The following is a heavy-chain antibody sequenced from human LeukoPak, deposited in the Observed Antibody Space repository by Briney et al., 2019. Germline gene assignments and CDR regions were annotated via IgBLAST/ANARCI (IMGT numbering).Heavy chain of an antibody. D-gene: IGHD6-13*01. J-gene: IGHJ5*02. CDR3: AKKVIAAAGMGYNWFDP. CDR1: GFTFSSHG. Sequence: GGSLRLSCAASGFTFSSHGMHWVRQAPGKGLEWVAVISYDGSNKYYADSVKGRFTISRDNSKNTLYLQMNSLRAEDTAVYYCAKKVIAAAGMGYNWFDPWGQGTLVTVSS. CDR2: ISYDGSNK. V-gene: IGHV3-30*18.